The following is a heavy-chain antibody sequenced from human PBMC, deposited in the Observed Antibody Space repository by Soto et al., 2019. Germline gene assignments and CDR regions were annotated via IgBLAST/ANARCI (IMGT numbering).Heavy chain of an antibody. D-gene: IGHD2-2*02. J-gene: IGHJ6*02. CDR3: AAHLIQTDTWAPYTSDGMDV. CDR2: ISAYNGNT. V-gene: IGHV1-18*04. CDR1: GYTFTSYG. Sequence: QVQLVQSGAEVKKPGASVKVSCKASGYTFTSYGISWVRQAPGQGLEWMGWISAYNGNTNYAQKLQGRVTMTTDTSTSKAYMELRSLRSVDTAVYYCAAHLIQTDTWAPYTSDGMDVWGQGTTVTVSS.